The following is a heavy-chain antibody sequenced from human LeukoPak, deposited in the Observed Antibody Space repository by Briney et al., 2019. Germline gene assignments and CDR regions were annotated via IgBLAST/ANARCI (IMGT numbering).Heavy chain of an antibody. V-gene: IGHV3-33*01. CDR3: ARGGGAAAGIDY. J-gene: IGHJ4*02. CDR1: GFTFSSYG. D-gene: IGHD6-13*01. Sequence: GGSLRLSCAASGFTFSSYGMHWVRQAPGKGLKWVSIIWYDGSNKYYADSVKGRFTISRDNSKNMVYLQMNNLRAEDTAVYYCARGGGAAAGIDYWGQGTLVTVPS. CDR2: IWYDGSNK.